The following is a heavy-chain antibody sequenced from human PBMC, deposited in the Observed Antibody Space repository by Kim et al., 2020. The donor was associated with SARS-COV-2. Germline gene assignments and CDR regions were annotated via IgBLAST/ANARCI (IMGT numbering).Heavy chain of an antibody. CDR3: ARGLGSYGYYFDY. D-gene: IGHD5-18*01. J-gene: IGHJ4*02. Sequence: YSPSFQGQVHLSADKSISTAYLQWSSLKASDTAMYYCARGLGSYGYYFDYWGQGTLVTVSS. V-gene: IGHV5-51*01.